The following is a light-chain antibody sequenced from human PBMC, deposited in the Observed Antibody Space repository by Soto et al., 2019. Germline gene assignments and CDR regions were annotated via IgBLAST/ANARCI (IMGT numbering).Light chain of an antibody. Sequence: EIVMRQSPATLSVSPVERATLSCRASQNVSTNLAWYQHKPGQAPRLLIHGASTRATGFPARFSASGSGTEFTLTISSLQSEDFAVYYCQQYNNWPPWTFGQGTKVDI. CDR2: GAS. J-gene: IGKJ1*01. V-gene: IGKV3-15*01. CDR1: QNVSTN. CDR3: QQYNNWPPWT.